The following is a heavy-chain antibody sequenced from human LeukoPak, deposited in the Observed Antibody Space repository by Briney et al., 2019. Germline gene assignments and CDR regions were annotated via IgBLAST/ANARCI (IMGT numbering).Heavy chain of an antibody. V-gene: IGHV4-59*08. J-gene: IGHJ5*02. Sequence: SETLSLTCTVSGGSISSYYWSWIRQPPGKGLEWIGYIYYSGSTNYNPSPKSRVTISVDTSKNQFSLKLSSVTAADTAVYYCAAASINYSNYVGSWFDPWGQGTLVTVSS. CDR2: IYYSGST. CDR3: AAASINYSNYVGSWFDP. CDR1: GGSISSYY. D-gene: IGHD4-11*01.